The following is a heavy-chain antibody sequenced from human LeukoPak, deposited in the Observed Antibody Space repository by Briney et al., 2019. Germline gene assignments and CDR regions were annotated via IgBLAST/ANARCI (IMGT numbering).Heavy chain of an antibody. CDR1: GFTFNDYG. CDR3: ARHPMVRGVIHPPGY. J-gene: IGHJ4*02. CDR2: INWNGGST. D-gene: IGHD3-10*01. V-gene: IGHV3-20*04. Sequence: GGSLRLSCAASGFTFNDYGMGWVRQVPGKGLEWVSGINWNGGSTGYVDSVKGRFTISRDNAKNSLYLQMNSLRAEDTAMYYCARHPMVRGVIHPPGYWGQGTLVTVSS.